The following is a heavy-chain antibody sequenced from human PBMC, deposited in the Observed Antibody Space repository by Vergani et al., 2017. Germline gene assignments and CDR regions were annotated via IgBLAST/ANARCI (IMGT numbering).Heavy chain of an antibody. J-gene: IGHJ5*02. CDR1: GYSISSGYY. CDR3: AGRGGGSGPYLCGLDP. V-gene: IGHV4-38-2*01. CDR2: IYHSGST. D-gene: IGHD2-15*01. Sequence: QVQLQESGPGLVKPSETLSLTCAVSGYSISSGYYWGWIRQPPGKGLEWIGSIYHSGSTYYNPSLKSRVTISVDTSKNLFSLKLSSVTAADPAVYYCAGRGGGSGPYLCGLDPWGQGTLVTVYS.